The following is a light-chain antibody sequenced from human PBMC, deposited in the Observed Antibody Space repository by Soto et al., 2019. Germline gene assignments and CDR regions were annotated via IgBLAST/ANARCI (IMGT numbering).Light chain of an antibody. J-gene: IGKJ1*01. Sequence: DFQMTPSPSSLSTSIGGRGPITCRASQSISSYLNWYQQKPGKAPKLLIYAASSLQSGVPSRFSGSGSGTEFTLTISSLQPEDFATYYCQQCYSPPQTFGQGTKVDNK. CDR3: QQCYSPPQT. CDR1: QSISSY. V-gene: IGKV1-39*01. CDR2: AAS.